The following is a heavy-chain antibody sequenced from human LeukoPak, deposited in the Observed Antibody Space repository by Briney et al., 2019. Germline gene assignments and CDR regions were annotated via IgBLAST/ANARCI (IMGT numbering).Heavy chain of an antibody. CDR2: IYTSGST. Sequence: PSETLSLTCTVSGGSISTYYWSWIRQPPGKGLEGIGYIYTSGSTDYNPSLKSRVTISLDTSNNQFSLNLNSVTAADTAVYYCARSRGRKVTPFDYWGRGILATVSS. D-gene: IGHD3-10*01. V-gene: IGHV4-4*09. J-gene: IGHJ4*02. CDR1: GGSISTYY. CDR3: ARSRGRKVTPFDY.